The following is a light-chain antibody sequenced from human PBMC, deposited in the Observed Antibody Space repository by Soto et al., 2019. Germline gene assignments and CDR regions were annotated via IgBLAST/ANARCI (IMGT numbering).Light chain of an antibody. Sequence: DIQMTQSPSSVSASIGDRVTITCRASQDIDSWLAWFQQKPGEAPRLLIYAAISLHSGVPSRFSGAGSGTEFSLTISSLQPEDFAPYFCQQGNSFPLTFGGGTKVEIK. V-gene: IGKV1-12*01. J-gene: IGKJ4*01. CDR1: QDIDSW. CDR2: AAI. CDR3: QQGNSFPLT.